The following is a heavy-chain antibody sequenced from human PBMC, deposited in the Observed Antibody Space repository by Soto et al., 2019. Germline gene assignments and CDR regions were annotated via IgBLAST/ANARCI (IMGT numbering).Heavy chain of an antibody. J-gene: IGHJ5*02. CDR2: ISYDGSNK. V-gene: IGHV3-30*18. Sequence: GGSLRLSCAASGFTFSSYGMHWVRQAPGKGLEWVAVISYDGSNKYYADSVKGRFTISRDNSKNTLYLQMNSLRAEDTAVYYCAKDYYDSSVAPNWFDPWGQGTLVTVSS. D-gene: IGHD3-22*01. CDR1: GFTFSSYG. CDR3: AKDYYDSSVAPNWFDP.